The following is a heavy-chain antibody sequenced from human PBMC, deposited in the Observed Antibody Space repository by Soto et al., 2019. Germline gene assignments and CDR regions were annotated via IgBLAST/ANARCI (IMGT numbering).Heavy chain of an antibody. CDR1: GGSMRNYF. CDR2: IHYSGTT. V-gene: IGHV4-59*01. D-gene: IGHD6-13*01. Sequence: SETLSPTCPVSGGSMRNYFWAWVRQPPGKGLGGIGYIHYSGTTSFFPSYNPSLRSRVTISEDTSKNQFSLKLLSVTTADTAVYFCAAGEASSRNLAPYYLDFWGQGTLVTVSS. CDR3: AAGEASSRNLAPYYLDF. J-gene: IGHJ4*02.